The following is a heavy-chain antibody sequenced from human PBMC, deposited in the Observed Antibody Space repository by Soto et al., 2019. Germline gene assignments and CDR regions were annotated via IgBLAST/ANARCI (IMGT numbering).Heavy chain of an antibody. CDR1: GFTFSSYG. V-gene: IGHV3-33*01. Sequence: QVQLVESGGGVVKPGRSLRLSCAASGFTFSSYGMPWVRQAPGKGLEWVAVIWYDGSDKYYADSVKGRFTISRNNSKNTLYLQMNSLRAEDTAVYYCARDRYSSGWYDLDYWGQGTLVTVSS. J-gene: IGHJ4*02. CDR2: IWYDGSDK. D-gene: IGHD6-19*01. CDR3: ARDRYSSGWYDLDY.